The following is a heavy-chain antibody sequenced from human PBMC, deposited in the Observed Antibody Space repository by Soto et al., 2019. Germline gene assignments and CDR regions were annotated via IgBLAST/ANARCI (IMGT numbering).Heavy chain of an antibody. CDR1: GYTFSNYG. J-gene: IGHJ6*02. Sequence: GASVKVSCKTSGYTFSNYGITWVRQAPGQPLEWLGWISLYSDGTNYAQKLQGRVTMTTDTSTSTAYMELRSLRSDDTAVYYCARDLSYDILTGYYPLGVVYYGMDVWGQGTTVTVSS. CDR2: ISLYSDGT. CDR3: ARDLSYDILTGYYPLGVVYYGMDV. D-gene: IGHD3-9*01. V-gene: IGHV1-18*01.